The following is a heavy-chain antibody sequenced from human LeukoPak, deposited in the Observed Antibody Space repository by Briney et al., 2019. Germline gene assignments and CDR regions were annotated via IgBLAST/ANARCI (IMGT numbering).Heavy chain of an antibody. Sequence: SETLSLTCTVSGGSISSSNYYWGWIRQPPGKGLEWIGSIYYSGSTYYNVSLKSRVTISVDTSKNQFSLKLSTVTAADTAVYFCARLRDYYYNYMDVWGKGTTVTISS. V-gene: IGHV4-39*01. J-gene: IGHJ6*03. CDR3: ARLRDYYYNYMDV. CDR2: IYYSGST. CDR1: GGSISSSNYY.